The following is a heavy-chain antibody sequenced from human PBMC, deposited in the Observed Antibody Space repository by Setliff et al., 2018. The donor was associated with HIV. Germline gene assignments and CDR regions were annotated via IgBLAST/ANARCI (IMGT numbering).Heavy chain of an antibody. Sequence: PGGSLRLSCAASGFTFSNAWMSWVRQAPGKGLEWVGRIKSKTDGGTTDYAAPVKGRFTISRDDSKNTLYLQMNSLRAEDTAVYYCAKPLTQWGVSPYHYAVDVWGQGTTVTVSS. CDR1: GFTFSNAW. CDR3: AKPLTQWGVSPYHYAVDV. D-gene: IGHD1-26*01. V-gene: IGHV3-15*01. CDR2: IKSKTDGGTT. J-gene: IGHJ6*02.